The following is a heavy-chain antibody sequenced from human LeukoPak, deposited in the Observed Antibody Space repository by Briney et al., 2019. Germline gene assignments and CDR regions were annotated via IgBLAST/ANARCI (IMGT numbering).Heavy chain of an antibody. V-gene: IGHV3-30-3*01. J-gene: IGHJ4*02. D-gene: IGHD1/OR15-1a*01. Sequence: QPGRSLRLSCAASGFTFSTYAMHCVRRAPGKGLEWVAVISFDGSEQYYADSVRGRFTISRDNSKNALYLQMNSLRAEDTAVFYCAREGNSALPDYWGQGTLVTVSS. CDR2: ISFDGSEQ. CDR3: AREGNSALPDY. CDR1: GFTFSTYA.